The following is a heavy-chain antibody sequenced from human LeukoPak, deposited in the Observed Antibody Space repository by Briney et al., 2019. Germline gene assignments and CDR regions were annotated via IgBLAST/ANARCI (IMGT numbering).Heavy chain of an antibody. Sequence: GGSLRLSCAASGFTFSSFGMHWVRQAPGKGLEWVAAISYDGSNEHHADSVKGRLTISRDSSKTTLYLQMNSLRGEDTAMYYCASDRGWVVAASRGMDVWGQGTTVTVS. CDR2: ISYDGSNE. V-gene: IGHV3-30*03. CDR3: ASDRGWVVAASRGMDV. CDR1: GFTFSSFG. D-gene: IGHD2-15*01. J-gene: IGHJ6*02.